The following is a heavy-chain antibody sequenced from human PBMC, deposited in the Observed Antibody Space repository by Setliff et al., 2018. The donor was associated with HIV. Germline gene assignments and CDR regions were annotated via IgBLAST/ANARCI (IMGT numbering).Heavy chain of an antibody. Sequence: SETLSLTCTVSGGSISSYYWVWIRQPPGKGLEWIGSVYYGGSTYYNPSLKSRVTISVDTSKNQFSLKLSSVTAADTAVCYCARGNFNYWGQGTLVTVSS. J-gene: IGHJ4*02. CDR1: GGSISSYY. D-gene: IGHD3-16*01. CDR2: VYYGGST. V-gene: IGHV4-59*04. CDR3: ARGNFNY.